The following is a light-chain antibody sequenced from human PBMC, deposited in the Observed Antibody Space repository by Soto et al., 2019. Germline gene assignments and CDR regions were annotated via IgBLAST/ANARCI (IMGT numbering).Light chain of an antibody. Sequence: EIVLTQSQGTLSLYPGERGTLSCRARQSVSSSYLAWYQQKHGQAPGLLIYGAYNRATGVPDRCSGSGSGTDSTVTISILEPDDFAVYYCQQYGSSPWTVGQGTKVEI. J-gene: IGKJ1*01. V-gene: IGKV3-20*01. CDR1: QSVSSSY. CDR3: QQYGSSPWT. CDR2: GAY.